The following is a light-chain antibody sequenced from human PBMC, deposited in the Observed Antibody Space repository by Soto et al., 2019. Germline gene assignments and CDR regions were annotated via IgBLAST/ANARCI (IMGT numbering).Light chain of an antibody. CDR3: QQYGSSRT. CDR1: QSVYSY. Sequence: EIVLTQSPATLSLSPGERATLSCRASQSVYSYLAWYQQKPGQAPRLLIYGASSRATGIPDRFSGSGSGTDFTLTISRLEPEDFAVYYCQQYGSSRTFGQGTKVDIK. V-gene: IGKV3-20*01. J-gene: IGKJ1*01. CDR2: GAS.